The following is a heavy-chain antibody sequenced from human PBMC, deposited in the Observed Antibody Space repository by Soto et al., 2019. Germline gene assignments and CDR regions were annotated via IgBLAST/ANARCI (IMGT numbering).Heavy chain of an antibody. CDR2: INAGNGNT. V-gene: IGHV1-3*01. Sequence: GASVKVSCKASGYTFTSYAMHWVRQAPGQRLEWMGWINAGNGNTKYSQKFQGRVTITRDTSASTAYMELSSLRSEDTAVYYCARGRSRLDYYNSSGYYRIDYWGQGTLVTVSS. J-gene: IGHJ4*02. D-gene: IGHD3-22*01. CDR3: ARGRSRLDYYNSSGYYRIDY. CDR1: GYTFTSYA.